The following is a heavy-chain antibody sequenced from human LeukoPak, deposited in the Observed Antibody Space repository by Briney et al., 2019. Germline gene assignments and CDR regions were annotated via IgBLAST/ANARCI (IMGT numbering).Heavy chain of an antibody. J-gene: IGHJ2*01. CDR1: GGSISSYY. Sequence: SETLSLTCTVSGGSISSYYWSWIRQPAGKGLEWIGRIYTSGSTNYNPSLKSRVTMSVDTSKNQFSLKLSSVTAADTAVYYCAGDYDYGDYVPDWYFDLWGRGTLVTVSS. CDR3: AGDYDYGDYVPDWYFDL. D-gene: IGHD4-17*01. V-gene: IGHV4-4*07. CDR2: IYTSGST.